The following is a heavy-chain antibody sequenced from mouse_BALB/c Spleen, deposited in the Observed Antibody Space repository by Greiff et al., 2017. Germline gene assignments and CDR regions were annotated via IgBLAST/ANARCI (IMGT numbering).Heavy chain of an antibody. D-gene: IGHD1-1*02. V-gene: IGHV5-17*02. CDR1: GFTFSSFG. Sequence: EVKLMESGGDLVQPGGSRKLSCAASGFTFSSFGMHWVRQAPEKGLEWVAYISSGSSTIYYADTVKGRFTISRDNPKNTLFLQMTSLRSEDTAMYYCARKYYAYAMDYWGQGTSVTVSS. CDR3: ARKYYAYAMDY. J-gene: IGHJ4*01. CDR2: ISSGSSTI.